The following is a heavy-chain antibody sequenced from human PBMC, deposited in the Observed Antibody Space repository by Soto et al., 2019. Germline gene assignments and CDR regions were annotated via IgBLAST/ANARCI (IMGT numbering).Heavy chain of an antibody. CDR2: IVVGSGNT. V-gene: IGHV1-58*01. D-gene: IGHD2-2*01. Sequence: ASVKVSCKASGFTFTSSAVQWVRQARGQRLEWIGWIVVGSGNTNYAQKFQERVTITRDMSTSTAYMELSSLRSEDTAVYYCAADGSFPNCTSTSCYDGGAEYSVYYGMDVWGQGTTGIFSS. CDR3: AADGSFPNCTSTSCYDGGAEYSVYYGMDV. J-gene: IGHJ6*01. CDR1: GFTFTSSA.